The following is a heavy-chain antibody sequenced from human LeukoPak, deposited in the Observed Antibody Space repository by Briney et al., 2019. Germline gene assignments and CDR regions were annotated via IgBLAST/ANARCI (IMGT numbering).Heavy chain of an antibody. Sequence: PGGSLRLSYAASGFTFSNYWMSWVRQAPGKGLEWVADIKQDGSEKYYVDSVKGRFTISRDNSKNTLYLQMNSLRAEDTAVYYCAISTRFDYYGSGSNDYWGQGTLVTVSS. J-gene: IGHJ4*02. CDR1: GFTFSNYW. CDR2: IKQDGSEK. V-gene: IGHV3-7*03. CDR3: AISTRFDYYGSGSNDY. D-gene: IGHD3-10*01.